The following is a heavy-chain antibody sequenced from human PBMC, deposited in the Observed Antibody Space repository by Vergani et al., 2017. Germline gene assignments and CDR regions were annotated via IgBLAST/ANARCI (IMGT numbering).Heavy chain of an antibody. Sequence: EVQLLESGGDLVQPGGSLRLSCAASGFTFNHYAMNWVRQAPGKGLEWVSGISGSGGSTYYAGSVKGRFTISRDSSKNTLYLQMNSLSAGDTAVYYCAKANPRKSGYDYLYYYHAMDVWGQATTVTVSS. CDR1: GFTFNHYA. CDR3: AKANPRKSGYDYLYYYHAMDV. CDR2: ISGSGGST. J-gene: IGHJ6*02. D-gene: IGHD5-12*01. V-gene: IGHV3-23*01.